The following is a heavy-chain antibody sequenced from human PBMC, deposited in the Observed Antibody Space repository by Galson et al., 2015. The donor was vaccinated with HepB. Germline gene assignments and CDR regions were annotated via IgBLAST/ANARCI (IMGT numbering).Heavy chain of an antibody. J-gene: IGHJ4*02. V-gene: IGHV1-3*01. D-gene: IGHD1-20*01. CDR3: ARGDRYNWNYLDY. CDR1: GYTFTSYA. Sequence: SVKVSCKASGYTFTSYAMHWVRQAPGQRLEWMGWINAGNGNTKYSQKFQGRVTITRDTSASTAYMELSSLRSEDTAVYYCARGDRYNWNYLDYWGQGTLVTVSS. CDR2: INAGNGNT.